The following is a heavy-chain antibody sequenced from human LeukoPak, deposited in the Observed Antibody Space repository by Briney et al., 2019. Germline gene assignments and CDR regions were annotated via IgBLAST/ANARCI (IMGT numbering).Heavy chain of an antibody. D-gene: IGHD5-12*01. V-gene: IGHV4-34*01. CDR1: GVSFSGYY. Sequence: PSETLSLTCAVYGVSFSGYYWSWIRQPPGKGLEWIGEINHSGSTNYNPSLKSRVTISVDTSKNQFSLTLTSVTAADTAVYYCARQGGGYDWGQGILVTVSS. J-gene: IGHJ4*02. CDR2: INHSGST. CDR3: ARQGGGYD.